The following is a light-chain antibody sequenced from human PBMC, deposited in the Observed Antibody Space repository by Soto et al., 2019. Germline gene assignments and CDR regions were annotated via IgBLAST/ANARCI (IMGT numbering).Light chain of an antibody. CDR1: QSISSY. V-gene: IGKV3-11*01. Sequence: VLTQSPVTLSLPPGERATLSCRASQSISSYLAWYQQKPGQAPRLLIYDASNRATGIPARFSGSGSGTDFTLTISSLEPEDIAVYYCQQYGSSGTFGQGTKVDIK. J-gene: IGKJ1*01. CDR2: DAS. CDR3: QQYGSSGT.